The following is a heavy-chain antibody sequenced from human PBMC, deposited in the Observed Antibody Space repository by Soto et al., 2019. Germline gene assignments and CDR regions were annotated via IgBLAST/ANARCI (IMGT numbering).Heavy chain of an antibody. CDR2: IYYSGST. D-gene: IGHD3-3*01. V-gene: IGHV4-31*03. CDR3: ARSGGITIFGVVTRFDP. Sequence: SETLSLTCTVSGGSISSGGYYWSWIRQHPGKGLEWIGYIYYSGSTYYNPSLKSRVTISVDTSKNQFSLKLSSVTAADTAVYYCARSGGITIFGVVTRFDPWGQGTLVTVSS. CDR1: GGSISSGGYY. J-gene: IGHJ5*02.